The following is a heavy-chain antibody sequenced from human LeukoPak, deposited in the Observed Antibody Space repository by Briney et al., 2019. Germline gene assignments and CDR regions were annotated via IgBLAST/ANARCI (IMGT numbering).Heavy chain of an antibody. D-gene: IGHD1-26*01. CDR1: GFTFSSYA. CDR2: IYSGGST. CDR3: AKDRGGVGAGAFDI. V-gene: IGHV3-23*03. Sequence: GGSLRLSCAASGFTFSSYAMSWVRQAPGKGLEWVSVIYSGGSTYYADSVKGRFTISRDNSKNTLYLQMNSLRAEDTAVYYCAKDRGGVGAGAFDIWGQGTMVTVSS. J-gene: IGHJ3*02.